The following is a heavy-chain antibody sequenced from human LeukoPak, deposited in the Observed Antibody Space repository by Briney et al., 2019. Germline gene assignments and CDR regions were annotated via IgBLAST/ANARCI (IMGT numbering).Heavy chain of an antibody. CDR1: GFTVNTYD. CDR3: AGYGVYPY. CDR2: FGISGTI. Sequence: GGSLRLSCAASGFTVNTYDMHWVRRAPGEGPEWIAYFGISGTIYYADSVRGRFTISRDNAKNSLFLQMNSLRVDDTAIYYCAGYGVYPYWGQGTPVTVSS. J-gene: IGHJ4*02. D-gene: IGHD4-17*01. V-gene: IGHV3-48*01.